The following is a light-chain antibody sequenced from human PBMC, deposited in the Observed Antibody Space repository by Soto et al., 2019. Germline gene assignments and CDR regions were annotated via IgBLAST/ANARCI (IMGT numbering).Light chain of an antibody. V-gene: IGLV1-40*01. CDR2: GNY. CDR3: QSYDSSLSGFV. Sequence: QPVLTQPPSVSGAPGQRVTISCTGSSSNIGAGYDVHWYQQLPGTAPKLLIYGNYNRPSGVPDRFSGSKSGTSISLAITGLQAEDEADYYCQSYDSSLSGFVFGTGTKLTVL. J-gene: IGLJ1*01. CDR1: SSNIGAGYD.